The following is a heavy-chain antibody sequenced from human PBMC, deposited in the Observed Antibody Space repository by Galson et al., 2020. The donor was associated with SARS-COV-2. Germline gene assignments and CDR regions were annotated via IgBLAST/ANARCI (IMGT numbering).Heavy chain of an antibody. D-gene: IGHD1-1*01. J-gene: IGHJ3*02. V-gene: IGHV3-33*06. Sequence: GGSLRLSCAASGFTFSSYGMHWVRQAPGKGLEWVAVIWYDGSNKYYADSVKGRFTISRDNSKNTLYLQMNSLRAEDTAVYYCAKDLSTSKTGTTYAFDIWGQGTMVTVSS. CDR2: IWYDGSNK. CDR1: GFTFSSYG. CDR3: AKDLSTSKTGTTYAFDI.